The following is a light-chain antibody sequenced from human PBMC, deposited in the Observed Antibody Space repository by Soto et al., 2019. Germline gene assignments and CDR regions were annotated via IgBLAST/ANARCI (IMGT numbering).Light chain of an antibody. J-gene: IGKJ5*01. Sequence: VLTQAPGTLTLSPGERAALSCRASQSVSSNYLAWYQQKPGQAPRLLIYDASNRATGFPARFSGSGSGTDFTLTISRLEPDDFAVYYCQQRSSWPITFGQGTRLEI. V-gene: IGKV3D-20*02. CDR3: QQRSSWPIT. CDR1: QSVSSNY. CDR2: DAS.